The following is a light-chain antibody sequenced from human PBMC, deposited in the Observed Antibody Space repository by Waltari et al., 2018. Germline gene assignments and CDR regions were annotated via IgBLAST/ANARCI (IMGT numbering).Light chain of an antibody. CDR2: EVD. CDR1: SSDVGGYNY. V-gene: IGLV2-11*01. CDR3: CSYAGSYTPWV. J-gene: IGLJ3*02. Sequence: QSALTQPASVSGSPGQSVTISCTGTSSDVGGYNYVPWYQQHPGKAPKHMIYEVDKRPSGVPDRFSGSKSGNTASLTVSGLQAEDEADYYCCSYAGSYTPWVFGGGTELTVL.